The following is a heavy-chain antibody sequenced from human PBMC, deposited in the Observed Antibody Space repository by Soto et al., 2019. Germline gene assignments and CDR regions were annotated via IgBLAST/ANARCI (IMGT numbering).Heavy chain of an antibody. V-gene: IGHV3-53*01. CDR3: AREAVEYGDYPFGGYYYGRDV. J-gene: IGHJ6*02. CDR2: IYSGGST. CDR1: GFTVSSNY. Sequence: GVSLRLSCAASGFTVSSNYMSWVRQTQGQGLEWDSVIYSGGSTYYGDSVKGRFTISRDNSKNTLDLQMNSLRADDTAVYYCAREAVEYGDYPFGGYYYGRDVWGQGTTVTVSS. D-gene: IGHD6-19*01.